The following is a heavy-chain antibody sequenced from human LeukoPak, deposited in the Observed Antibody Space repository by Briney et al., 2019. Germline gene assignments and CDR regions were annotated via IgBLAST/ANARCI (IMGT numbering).Heavy chain of an antibody. CDR1: GYTFAAYY. D-gene: IGHD3-22*01. V-gene: IGHV1-2*02. J-gene: IGHJ5*02. Sequence: GASVKVSCTASGYTFAAYYVHWVRQAPGRGLEWMGWLNPNSGDTNYAQKFQDRVTMTRDTSISTAYLQMSRLRSDDTAVYYCARAPFCDSSSCYTRSNWFVPWGQGTLVTVSS. CDR2: LNPNSGDT. CDR3: ARAPFCDSSSCYTRSNWFVP.